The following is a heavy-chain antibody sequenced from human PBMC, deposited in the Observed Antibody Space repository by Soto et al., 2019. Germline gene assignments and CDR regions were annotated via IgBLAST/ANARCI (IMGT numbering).Heavy chain of an antibody. V-gene: IGHV4-61*01. CDR1: GGSFKSGSYS. CDR3: ASDFAYFDS. J-gene: IGHJ4*02. D-gene: IGHD3-3*01. CDR2: VYHTGRT. Sequence: PSETLSLTCTVSGGSFKSGSYSWSWIRQPPGKGLEWIGYVYHTGRTSYNPSLKSRVSISMDTSKNQFSLNLDSVTAADTAVYFCASDFAYFDSWGQGTLVPVSS.